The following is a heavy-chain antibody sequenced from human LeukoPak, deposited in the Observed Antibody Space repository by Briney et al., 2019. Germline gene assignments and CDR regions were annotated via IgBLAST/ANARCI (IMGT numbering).Heavy chain of an antibody. CDR1: GGSISSSSYY. Sequence: SETLSLTCTVSGGSISSSSYYWGWIRQPPGKGLEWIGSIYYSGSTYYNPSLKSRVTISVDTSKNQFSLKLSSVTAADTAVYYCARRRSGACDYWGQGTLVTVSS. J-gene: IGHJ4*02. D-gene: IGHD7-27*01. CDR3: ARRRSGACDY. CDR2: IYYSGST. V-gene: IGHV4-39*01.